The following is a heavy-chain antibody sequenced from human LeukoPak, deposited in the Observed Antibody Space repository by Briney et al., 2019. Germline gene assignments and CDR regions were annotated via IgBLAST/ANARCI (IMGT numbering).Heavy chain of an antibody. CDR1: GGSFSGYY. Sequence: SETLSLTCAVYGGSFSGYYWSWIRQPPGKGLEWIGEINHSGSTDYNPSLESRVTISVDTSKNQFSLKLSSVTAADTAVYYCARLGHTAMVRYYYYGMDVWGQGTTVTVSS. D-gene: IGHD5-18*01. J-gene: IGHJ6*02. CDR2: INHSGST. CDR3: ARLGHTAMVRYYYYGMDV. V-gene: IGHV4-34*01.